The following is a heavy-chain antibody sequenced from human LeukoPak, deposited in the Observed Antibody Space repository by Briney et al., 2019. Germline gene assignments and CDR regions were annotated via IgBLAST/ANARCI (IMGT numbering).Heavy chain of an antibody. CDR3: ARGWASSWYYFDF. CDR1: GGSMRNYY. D-gene: IGHD2-2*01. V-gene: IGHV4-59*01. Sequence: SETLSLACAVSGGSMRNYYWSWIRQPPGKGLEWIGYTYDSGSSIYNPSLRSRVSISIDTSKNQFSLKLSAGTAADTAVYYCARGWASSWYYFDFWGEGTLVTVSS. J-gene: IGHJ4*02. CDR2: TYDSGSS.